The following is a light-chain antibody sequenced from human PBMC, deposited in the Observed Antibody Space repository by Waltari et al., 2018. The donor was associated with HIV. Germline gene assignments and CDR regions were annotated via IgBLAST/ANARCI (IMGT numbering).Light chain of an antibody. CDR3: ATWDDTLSARV. CDR1: TSNIGSQL. CDR2: KND. Sequence: QSVVTQPPSASGTPGQKVTLSCSGSTSNIGSQLVYWYQQFPGAAPNLLIYKNDPRPSGVPDLFSGSKSDTAAYLAISGLRSEDEGDYYCATWDDTLSARVFGGGTKLTVL. V-gene: IGLV1-47*01. J-gene: IGLJ3*02.